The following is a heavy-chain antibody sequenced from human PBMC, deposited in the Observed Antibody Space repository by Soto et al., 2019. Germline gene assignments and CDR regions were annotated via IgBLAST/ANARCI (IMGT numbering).Heavy chain of an antibody. Sequence: EVQLLESGGGLVQPGGSLRLSCAASGFTFSSYAMSWVRQAPGKGLEWVSAISGSGGSTYYADSVKGRFTISRDNSKNTLYLQMNSLRAEDTAVYYSAAGAYCGGDCYRGIDYWGQGTLVTVSS. CDR2: ISGSGGST. CDR3: AAGAYCGGDCYRGIDY. V-gene: IGHV3-23*01. J-gene: IGHJ4*02. CDR1: GFTFSSYA. D-gene: IGHD2-21*02.